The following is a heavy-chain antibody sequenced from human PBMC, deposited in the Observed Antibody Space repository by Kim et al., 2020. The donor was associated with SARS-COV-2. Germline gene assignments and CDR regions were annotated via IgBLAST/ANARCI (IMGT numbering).Heavy chain of an antibody. Sequence: GGSLRHSCGASGLTFSRYAMGWVRQIPGKGLEWVSSLSTSGHTRYYADSVKGRFTISRDNSRNTVYLQMSSLRVEDTAIYYCAKEASDYFWNGYYNAYY. CDR1: GLTFSRYA. CDR2: LSTSGHTR. CDR3: AKEASDYFWNGYYNAYY. V-gene: IGHV3-23*01. J-gene: IGHJ6*01. D-gene: IGHD3-3*01.